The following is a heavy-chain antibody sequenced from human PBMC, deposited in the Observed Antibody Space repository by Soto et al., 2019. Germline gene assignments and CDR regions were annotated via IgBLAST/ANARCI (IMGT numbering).Heavy chain of an antibody. CDR2: IYHSGST. Sequence: QLQLQESGSGLVKPSQTLSLTCAVSGGSISSGGYSWSWIRQPPGKGLEWIGYIYHSGSTYYNPSLKSRVTISVDRSKNQFSLKLSSVTAADTAVYYCVRDGTAAAGTIDPWGQGTLVTVSS. J-gene: IGHJ5*02. CDR1: GGSISSGGYS. D-gene: IGHD6-13*01. CDR3: VRDGTAAAGTIDP. V-gene: IGHV4-30-2*01.